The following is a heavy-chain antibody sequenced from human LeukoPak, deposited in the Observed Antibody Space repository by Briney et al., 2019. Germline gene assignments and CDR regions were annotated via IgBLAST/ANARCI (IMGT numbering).Heavy chain of an antibody. J-gene: IGHJ4*02. CDR2: ISSRGDST. V-gene: IGHV3-23*01. CDR1: GFIFSNYA. CDR3: VKGPRPDITVAHTVEN. D-gene: IGHD6-19*01. Sequence: GGSLRLSCAASGFIFSNYAMSWVRQVPGRGLEWVSTISSRGDSTYVADSEKGRFTISRDNSKNSLYLQMNTVRAEDTAVYYCVKGPRPDITVAHTVENWGQGTLVTVSS.